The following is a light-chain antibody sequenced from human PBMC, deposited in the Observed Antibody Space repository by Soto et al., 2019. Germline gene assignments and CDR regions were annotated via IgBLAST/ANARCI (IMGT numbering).Light chain of an antibody. CDR2: KTS. J-gene: IGKJ4*01. V-gene: IGKV1-5*03. CDR3: QQYKSFSLT. CDR1: QSISSW. Sequence: DIQMTQSPSTLSASVGDRVTITCRANQSISSWLAWYQQKPGKAPKLLIYKTSNLESGVPSRFSGSGSGTEFSLTISSLQPDDFATYYCQQYKSFSLTFGGGTRVEVK.